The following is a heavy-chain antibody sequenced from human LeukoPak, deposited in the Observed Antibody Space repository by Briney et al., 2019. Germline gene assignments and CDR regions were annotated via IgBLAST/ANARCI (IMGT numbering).Heavy chain of an antibody. CDR2: LYYSGST. CDR3: ARDAVAAAAPSTYNWFDP. V-gene: IGHV4-39*07. CDR1: GGSLTSSSYY. D-gene: IGHD6-13*01. Sequence: PSETLSLTCTVSGGSLTSSSYYWGWIRQPPGKGLEWIGTLYYSGSTNYNPSLKSRVTISVDTSKNQFSLKLSSVTVADTAVYYCARDAVAAAAPSTYNWFDPWGQGTLVTVSS. J-gene: IGHJ5*02.